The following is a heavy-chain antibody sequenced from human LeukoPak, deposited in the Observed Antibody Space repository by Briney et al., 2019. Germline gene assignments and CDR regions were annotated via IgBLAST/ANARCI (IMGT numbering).Heavy chain of an antibody. Sequence: PSETLSLTCAVYGGPFSGYYWSWIRQPPGKGLEWIGEINHSGSTNYNPSLKSRVTISVDTSKNQFSLKLSSVTAADTAVYYCAGGSYSMFNWGQGTLVTVSS. D-gene: IGHD1-26*01. CDR3: AGGSYSMFN. CDR2: INHSGST. J-gene: IGHJ4*02. CDR1: GGPFSGYY. V-gene: IGHV4-34*01.